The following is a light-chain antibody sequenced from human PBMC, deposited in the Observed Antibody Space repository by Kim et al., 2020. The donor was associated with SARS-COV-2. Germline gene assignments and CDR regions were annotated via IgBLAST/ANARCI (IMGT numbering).Light chain of an antibody. V-gene: IGLV3-19*01. CDR1: SLRSYY. CDR3: NSRDSNDNVV. Sequence: VALGQTVSITCQGDSLRSYYATWYQQKPGQAPILVIYGENNRPSGIPDRFSGSSSGNTASLTITGTQAGDEADYYCNSRDSNDNVVFGGGTKLTVL. J-gene: IGLJ2*01. CDR2: GEN.